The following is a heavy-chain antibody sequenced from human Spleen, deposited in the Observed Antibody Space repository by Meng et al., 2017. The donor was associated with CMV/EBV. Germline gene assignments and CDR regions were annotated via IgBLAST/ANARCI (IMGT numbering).Heavy chain of an antibody. Sequence: LKISCAASGFTFSSYTMHWVRQVPGKGLEWVAVISYGGSNRYYADSVKGRFTISRDNAKNSLYLQMNSLRAEDTAVYYCARGGPYYYYGMDVWGQGTTVTVSS. CDR1: GFTFSSYT. V-gene: IGHV3-30*04. CDR3: ARGGPYYYYGMDV. J-gene: IGHJ6*02. CDR2: ISYGGSNR.